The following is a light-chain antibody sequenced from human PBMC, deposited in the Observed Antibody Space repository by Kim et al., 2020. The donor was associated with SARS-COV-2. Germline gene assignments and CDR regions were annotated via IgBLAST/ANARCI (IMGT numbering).Light chain of an antibody. J-gene: IGLJ3*02. CDR2: ANN. Sequence: QKVTVSCTGRRSNIGAGYAVHWYQQLPGTAPKLFIYANNNRPSGVPDRFSGSNSGTSASLAITGLQAEDEADYYCQSYDRSLSAWVFGGGTQLTVL. CDR3: QSYDRSLSAWV. CDR1: RSNIGAGYA. V-gene: IGLV1-40*01.